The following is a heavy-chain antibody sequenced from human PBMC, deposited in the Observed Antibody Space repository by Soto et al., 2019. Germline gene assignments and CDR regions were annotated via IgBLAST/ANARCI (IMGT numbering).Heavy chain of an antibody. J-gene: IGHJ6*02. Sequence: PSETLSLTCAVSGYSISSGYYWGWIRQPPGKGLEWIGSIYHSGSTCYNPSLKSRVTISVDTSKNQFSLKLSSVTAADTAAYYCAKYALGGMDVWGQGTTVTVSS. V-gene: IGHV4-38-2*01. CDR3: AKYALGGMDV. CDR1: GYSISSGYY. CDR2: IYHSGST. D-gene: IGHD2-2*01.